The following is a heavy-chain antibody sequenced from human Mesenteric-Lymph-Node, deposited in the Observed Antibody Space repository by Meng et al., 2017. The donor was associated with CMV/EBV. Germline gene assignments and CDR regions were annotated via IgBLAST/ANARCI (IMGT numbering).Heavy chain of an antibody. Sequence: SETLSLTCTVSGGSINTRTYYWGWIRQPPGKGLEWIGSIYYSGATFYNPSLKSRVTMSVDTSKNQFYVKLTSVTAADTALYYCARHDHCRGGNCYFGDSWFDPWGQGTLVTVSS. V-gene: IGHV4-39*01. J-gene: IGHJ5*02. D-gene: IGHD2-15*01. CDR2: IYYSGAT. CDR1: GGSINTRTYY. CDR3: ARHDHCRGGNCYFGDSWFDP.